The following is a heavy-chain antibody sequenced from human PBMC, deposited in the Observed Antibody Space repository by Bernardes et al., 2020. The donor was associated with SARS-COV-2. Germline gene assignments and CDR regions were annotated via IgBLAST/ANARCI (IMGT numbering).Heavy chain of an antibody. J-gene: IGHJ4*02. Sequence: GGSLRLSCAASGFTFLSYTMNWFRQAPGKGREWISSISTISSYISYSDSVRCRFTISRDNAKNSVSLQMNSLRAEDTAVYYCARVDFSNLSYFDYWGQGTPVTVSP. CDR2: ISTISSYI. V-gene: IGHV3-21*06. CDR1: GFTFLSYT. D-gene: IGHD4-4*01. CDR3: ARVDFSNLSYFDY.